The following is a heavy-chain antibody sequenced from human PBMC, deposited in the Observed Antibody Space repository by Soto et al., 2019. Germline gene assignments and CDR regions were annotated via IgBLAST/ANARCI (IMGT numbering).Heavy chain of an antibody. CDR3: ARVTQNYGDPDYYYYYYMDV. D-gene: IGHD4-17*01. J-gene: IGHJ6*03. CDR1: GGSISSGGYY. Sequence: QVQLQESGPGLVKPSQTLSLTCTVSGGSISSGGYYWSWIRQHPGTGLEWIGYIYYSGSTYYNPSLKSRVTISVDPSKNQFSLKLSSVTAADTAVYYCARVTQNYGDPDYYYYYYMDVWGKGTTVTVTS. V-gene: IGHV4-31*03. CDR2: IYYSGST.